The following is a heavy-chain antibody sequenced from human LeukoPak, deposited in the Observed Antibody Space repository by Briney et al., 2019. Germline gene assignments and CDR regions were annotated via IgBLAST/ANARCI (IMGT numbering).Heavy chain of an antibody. D-gene: IGHD3-9*01. CDR3: ARVLRYFARLGRKGALDT. V-gene: IGHV3-11*04. CDR2: ISSSSSTI. Sequence: GGALRLSCAASGFTFSYYYMSWIRQAPGKGLEWVSYISSSSSTIYYADSGQGRFNISRDNAKNPLYLQMNSLRAEDTALYYCARVLRYFARLGRKGALDTWDQGKMVTVSS. CDR1: GFTFSYYY. J-gene: IGHJ3*02.